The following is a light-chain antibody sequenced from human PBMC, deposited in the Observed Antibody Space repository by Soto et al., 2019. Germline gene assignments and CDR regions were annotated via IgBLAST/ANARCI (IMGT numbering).Light chain of an antibody. CDR2: DAS. CDR3: QQRGSWPAT. J-gene: IGKJ3*01. Sequence: IWWTQSQEKVSLSPGERATLSCRASQSVNNFFAWYQQKPGQAPRLLIYDASYRAPGIPARFSGSGSGTDFTLTISSLEAEDSAGYYCQQRGSWPATFCPLTIVDIK. CDR1: QSVNNF. V-gene: IGKV3-11*01.